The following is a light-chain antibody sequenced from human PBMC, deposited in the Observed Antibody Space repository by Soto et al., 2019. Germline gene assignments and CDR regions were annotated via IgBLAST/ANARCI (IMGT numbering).Light chain of an antibody. CDR2: RHD. V-gene: IGLV1-47*01. Sequence: QLVLTQPPSASGTPGQRVTISCSGSTSNIGSNYVYWYQQVPGTAPKLLIYRHDQRPSGVPDRFSGSRSGTSASLAISGLRSEDEADYYCASWYDSLSGEVFGGGTKLTVL. CDR1: TSNIGSNY. J-gene: IGLJ3*02. CDR3: ASWYDSLSGEV.